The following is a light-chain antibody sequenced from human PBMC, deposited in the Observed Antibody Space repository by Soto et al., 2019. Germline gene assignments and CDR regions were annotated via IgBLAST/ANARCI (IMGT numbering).Light chain of an antibody. CDR2: MGS. J-gene: IGKJ4*02. CDR1: QSLLHREGYSC. CDR3: MQALQGPPT. V-gene: IGKV2-28*01. Sequence: IVMTQSPLSLPVTPGESASISCTSSQSLLHREGYSCLDWDLQKPGQSPQLLIHMGSIRASGVPDRFSGSGSGTDFTVRISRVEAEDVGIYDYMQALQGPPTFGGGTKVEIK.